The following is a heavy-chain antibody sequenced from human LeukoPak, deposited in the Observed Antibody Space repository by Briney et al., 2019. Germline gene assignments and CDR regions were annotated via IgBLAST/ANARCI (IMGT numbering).Heavy chain of an antibody. CDR2: IWYDGSNK. Sequence: GGSLRLSCAASGFIFSCYGMHWVRQAPGKGLEWVAVIWYDGSNKFYADSVKGRFTISRDNSKNTLSLQMNSLRAEDTAVYYCARDRAAADLDYWGQGTLVTVSS. D-gene: IGHD6-13*01. CDR1: GFIFSCYG. V-gene: IGHV3-33*01. J-gene: IGHJ4*02. CDR3: ARDRAAADLDY.